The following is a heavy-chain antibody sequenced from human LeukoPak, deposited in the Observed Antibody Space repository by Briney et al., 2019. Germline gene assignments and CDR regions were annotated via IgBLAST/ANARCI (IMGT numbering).Heavy chain of an antibody. V-gene: IGHV4-4*07. D-gene: IGHD2-2*01. Sequence: SETLSLTCTVSGGSISSYYWSWIRQPAGKGLEWIGRIYTSGSTNYNPSLKSRVTISVDTSKNQFSLKLNSVTAADTAVYYCARGRIVPAAISYYYYGMDVWGQGTTVTVSS. CDR3: ARGRIVPAAISYYYYGMDV. J-gene: IGHJ6*02. CDR1: GGSISSYY. CDR2: IYTSGST.